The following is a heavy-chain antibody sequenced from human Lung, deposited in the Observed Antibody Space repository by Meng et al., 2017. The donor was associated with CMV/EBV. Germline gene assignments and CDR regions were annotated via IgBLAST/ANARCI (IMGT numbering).Heavy chain of an antibody. CDR1: GYTFGSYG. D-gene: IGHD2-15*01. J-gene: IGHJ4*02. V-gene: IGHV1-18*01. Sequence: QVHLLPFGPEVKKPGASVRVSCKASGYTFGSYGICWVRQAPGRGLEWMGWFVNYVDTYPAPKFQGRVTMTTDTHTNTAFMELRSLTSDDTAVYYCASGTPGRSYCDYWGQGTLVTVSS. CDR2: FVNYVDT. CDR3: ASGTPGRSYCDY.